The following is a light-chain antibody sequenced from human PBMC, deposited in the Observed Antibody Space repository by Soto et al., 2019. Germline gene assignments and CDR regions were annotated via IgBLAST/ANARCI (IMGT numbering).Light chain of an antibody. J-gene: IGKJ1*01. V-gene: IGKV3-20*01. CDR1: QSVTNNY. CDR2: AAS. CDR3: QHYVSSPWT. Sequence: EIVLTQSPGTLSLSPGERATLSCRASQSVTNNYLAWYQQKPGQAPRLLIYAASKRATGIPDRFSGSGSGTDFTLTISGLEPEDFALFYCQHYVSSPWTFGQGTKVEIK.